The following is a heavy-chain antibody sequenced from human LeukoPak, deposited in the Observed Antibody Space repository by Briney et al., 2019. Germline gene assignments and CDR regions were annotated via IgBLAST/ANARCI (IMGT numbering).Heavy chain of an antibody. J-gene: IGHJ4*02. D-gene: IGHD3-10*01. Sequence: GGSLRLSCATSGFTFSSYAMSWVRQAPGKGLEWVSTISPSGGVTFYSDSVRGRFTISRDYSKDTLFLQMNSLRAEDTAVYYCARVVPPTDYGSGSYFWDPYYFDYWGQGTLVTVSS. CDR3: ARVVPPTDYGSGSYFWDPYYFDY. V-gene: IGHV3-23*01. CDR2: ISPSGGVT. CDR1: GFTFSSYA.